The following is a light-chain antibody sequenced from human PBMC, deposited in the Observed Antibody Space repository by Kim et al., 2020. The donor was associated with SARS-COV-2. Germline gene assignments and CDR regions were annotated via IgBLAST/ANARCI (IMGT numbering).Light chain of an antibody. V-gene: IGKV1-39*01. J-gene: IGKJ5*01. CDR3: QQSYNTPPIT. CDR1: QTIHIY. CDR2: SAS. Sequence: SVRDRVTITRRARQTIHIYLNWYQQKPGKAPKLLIESASSLQIGVPSRFSGSGSGTDFTLTITSVQPEDLATYYCQQSYNTPPITFGQGTRLEIK.